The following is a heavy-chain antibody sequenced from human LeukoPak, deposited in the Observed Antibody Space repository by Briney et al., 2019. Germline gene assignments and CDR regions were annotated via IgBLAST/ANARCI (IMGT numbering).Heavy chain of an antibody. CDR2: ISGSGDST. V-gene: IGHV3-23*01. CDR3: AKAPYYYDPSGYFTDDY. J-gene: IGHJ4*02. Sequence: GGSLRLSCAASGITFRSYAMSWVRQAPGKGLEWVSAISGSGDSTYYADSVKGRFTISRDNSKNTLYLHMSSLRAEDTAVYYCAKAPYYYDPSGYFTDDYWGQGTLVTVSS. CDR1: GITFRSYA. D-gene: IGHD3-22*01.